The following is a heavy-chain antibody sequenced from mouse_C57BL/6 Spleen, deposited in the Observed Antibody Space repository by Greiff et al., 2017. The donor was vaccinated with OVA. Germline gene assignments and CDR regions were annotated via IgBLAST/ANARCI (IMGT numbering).Heavy chain of an antibody. CDR3: TRDYYGSSYLFAY. Sequence: VKLMESGAELVRPGASVTLSCKASGYTFTDYEMHWVKQTPVHGLEWIGAIDPETGGTAYNQKFKGKAILTADKSSSTAYMELRSLTSEDSAVYYCTRDYYGSSYLFAYWGQGTLVTVSA. D-gene: IGHD1-1*01. V-gene: IGHV1-15*01. J-gene: IGHJ3*01. CDR2: IDPETGGT. CDR1: GYTFTDYE.